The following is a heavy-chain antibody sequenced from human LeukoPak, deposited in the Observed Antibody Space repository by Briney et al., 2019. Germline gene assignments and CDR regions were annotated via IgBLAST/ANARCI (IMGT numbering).Heavy chain of an antibody. CDR3: ARVVFPHYDFWSGYLNWFDP. D-gene: IGHD3-3*01. V-gene: IGHV1-18*01. Sequence: ASVKVSCKASGYTFTSYGISWVRQAPGQGLEWMGWISAYNGNTNYAQKLQGRVTMTTDTSTSTAYMELRSLRSGDTAVYYCARVVFPHYDFWSGYLNWFDPWGQGTLVTVSS. CDR2: ISAYNGNT. CDR1: GYTFTSYG. J-gene: IGHJ5*02.